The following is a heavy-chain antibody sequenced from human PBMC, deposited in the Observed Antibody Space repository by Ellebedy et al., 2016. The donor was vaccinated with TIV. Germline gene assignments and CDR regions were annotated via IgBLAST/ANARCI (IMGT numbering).Heavy chain of an antibody. CDR3: GRFTFDSSGYYHHYGMDV. Sequence: ASVKVSCKTSGYTFSSYGISWVRQAPGQGLEWMGGIIAIFGTANYAQKFQGRVTITADESTSTTYMELRSLRYEDKAVYYCGRFTFDSSGYYHHYGMDVWGQGTTVTVSS. V-gene: IGHV1-69*13. CDR2: IIAIFGTA. CDR1: GYTFSSYG. J-gene: IGHJ6*02. D-gene: IGHD3-22*01.